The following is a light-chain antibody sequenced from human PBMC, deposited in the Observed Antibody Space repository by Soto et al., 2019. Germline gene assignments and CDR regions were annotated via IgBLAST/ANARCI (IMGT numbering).Light chain of an antibody. Sequence: DIRMTQSPSTLSASIGDRVTITCRASEDITKWLAWYQQKPGKAPKLLIYDASRLQSGVPSRFSGRGSGTEFTLTISSLQPDDFATYYCQQYDTYSQWTFGQGTKVDIK. J-gene: IGKJ1*01. CDR1: EDITKW. CDR2: DAS. CDR3: QQYDTYSQWT. V-gene: IGKV1-5*01.